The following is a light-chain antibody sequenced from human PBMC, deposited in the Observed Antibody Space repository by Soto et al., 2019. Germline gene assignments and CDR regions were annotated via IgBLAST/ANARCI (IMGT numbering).Light chain of an antibody. CDR3: QQYRT. V-gene: IGKV1-5*01. CDR2: DAS. Sequence: DIQMTQSPSTLSASVGDRVTITCRASQSISSWLAWYQQKPGKAPKLLIYDASSLESGVPSRFSGSASGTEFTLTISSLQPDDFATYYCQQYRTFGQGTKVEIK. J-gene: IGKJ2*01. CDR1: QSISSW.